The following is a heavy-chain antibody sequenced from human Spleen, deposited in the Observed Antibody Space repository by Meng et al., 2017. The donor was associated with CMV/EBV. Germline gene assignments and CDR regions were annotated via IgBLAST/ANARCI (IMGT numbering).Heavy chain of an antibody. D-gene: IGHD2-2*01. CDR2: INPNSGGT. CDR1: GYTLTAFY. V-gene: IGHV1-2*02. J-gene: IGHJ3*02. Sequence: ASVKVSCKASGYTLTAFYMHLVRQAPGQGLEWMGWINPNSGGTNSAQNFQGRVTMTRDTSISTAYMELSRLRSDDTAVYYCARDCSSTSCSDAFDIWGQGTMVTVSS. CDR3: ARDCSSTSCSDAFDI.